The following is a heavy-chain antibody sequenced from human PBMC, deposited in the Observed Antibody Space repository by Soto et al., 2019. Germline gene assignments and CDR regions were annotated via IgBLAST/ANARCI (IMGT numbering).Heavy chain of an antibody. V-gene: IGHV4-59*08. D-gene: IGHD2-15*01. Sequence: SETLSLTCTVSGGSISSYYWSWIRQPPGKGLEWIGYIYYSGSTNYNPSLKSRVTISVDTSKNQFSLKLSSVTAADTAVYYCASRHCSGGSCYLDYWGQGTLVTVSS. CDR3: ASRHCSGGSCYLDY. CDR1: GGSISSYY. J-gene: IGHJ4*02. CDR2: IYYSGST.